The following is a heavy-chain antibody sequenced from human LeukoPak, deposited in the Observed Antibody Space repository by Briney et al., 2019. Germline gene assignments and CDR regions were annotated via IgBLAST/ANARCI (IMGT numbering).Heavy chain of an antibody. Sequence: GESLKISCKGSGYSFTSYWIGWVRQMPGKGLEWVGIIYPGDSDTRYSPSFQGQVTISADKSISTAYLQWSSLKASDTAMYYCARLHKTYYDILTGYYNDYWGQGTLVTVSS. CDR2: IYPGDSDT. V-gene: IGHV5-51*01. J-gene: IGHJ4*02. CDR1: GYSFTSYW. D-gene: IGHD3-9*01. CDR3: ARLHKTYYDILTGYYNDY.